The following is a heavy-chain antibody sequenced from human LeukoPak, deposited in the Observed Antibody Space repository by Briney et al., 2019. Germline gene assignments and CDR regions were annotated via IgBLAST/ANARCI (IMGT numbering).Heavy chain of an antibody. D-gene: IGHD7-27*01. J-gene: IGHJ4*02. Sequence: GGSLRLSCAASGFTFSSYWIHWVRQAPGKGLVWVSRINSDGSSTSYADSVKGRFTISRDNAKNTLYLQMNSLRAEDTAVYYCARDRGHGATLGDYWGQGTLVTVSS. CDR2: INSDGSST. CDR3: ARDRGHGATLGDY. V-gene: IGHV3-74*01. CDR1: GFTFSSYW.